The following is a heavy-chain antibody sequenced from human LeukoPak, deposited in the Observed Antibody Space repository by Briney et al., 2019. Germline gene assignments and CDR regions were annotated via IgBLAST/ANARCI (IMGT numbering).Heavy chain of an antibody. CDR2: IYYSGST. J-gene: IGHJ4*02. D-gene: IGHD4-17*01. CDR3: ATLYGDYEVVGDY. CDR1: GGSISSYY. V-gene: IGHV4-59*01. Sequence: SETLSLTCTVSGGSISSYYWSWIRQPPGKGLEWIGYIYYSGSTNYNPSLKSRVTISVDTSKNQFSLKLSSVTAADTAVYYCATLYGDYEVVGDYWGQGTLVTVSS.